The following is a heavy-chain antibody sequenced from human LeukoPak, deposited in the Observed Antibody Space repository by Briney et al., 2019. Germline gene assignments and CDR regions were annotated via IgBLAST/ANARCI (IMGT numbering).Heavy chain of an antibody. CDR1: GFSFSNYG. D-gene: IGHD1-26*01. V-gene: IGHV3-33*01. Sequence: GGSLRLSCAASGFSFSNYGMHWVRQAPGKGLEWVAVIWYDGSNKHYADSVKGRFTISRDNSKSTLYLQMNSLRAEDTAVYYCARLLRGSYPLGDYWGQGTLVTVSS. CDR3: ARLLRGSYPLGDY. CDR2: IWYDGSNK. J-gene: IGHJ4*02.